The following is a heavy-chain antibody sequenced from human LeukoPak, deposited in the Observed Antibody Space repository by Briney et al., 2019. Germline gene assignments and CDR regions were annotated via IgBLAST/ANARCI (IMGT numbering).Heavy chain of an antibody. CDR2: ISGSGGST. V-gene: IGHV3-23*01. J-gene: IGHJ4*02. Sequence: GGSLRLSCAASGFTFTRYVMSWVRQAPGKGLEWVSAISGSGGSTYYADSVKGRFTISRDNSKNTLYLQMNSLRAEDTAVYYCAKAPNRVEMATCFDYWGQGTLVTVSS. D-gene: IGHD5-24*01. CDR3: AKAPNRVEMATCFDY. CDR1: GFTFTRYV.